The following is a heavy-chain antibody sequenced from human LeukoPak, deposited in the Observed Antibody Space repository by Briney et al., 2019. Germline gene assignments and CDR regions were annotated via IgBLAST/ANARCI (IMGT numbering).Heavy chain of an antibody. V-gene: IGHV3-73*01. CDR1: GFTFSGSA. J-gene: IGHJ4*02. CDR2: IRSTANGYAT. D-gene: IGHD3-10*01. Sequence: GGSLRLSCAASGFTFSGSALHWVRQASGKGLEWVGRIRSTANGYATAYAASVKGRFTISRDDSKYTAYLQMDSLKTEDTAVYYCTGNYYGSGSYADFDYWGQGTLVTVSS. CDR3: TGNYYGSGSYADFDY.